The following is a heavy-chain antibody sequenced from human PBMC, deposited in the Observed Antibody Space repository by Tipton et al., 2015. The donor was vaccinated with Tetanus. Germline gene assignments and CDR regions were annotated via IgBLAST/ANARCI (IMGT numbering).Heavy chain of an antibody. CDR3: GTLVRGVLLTRVIEH. Sequence: SLRLSCVASGFTFSNHAMSWVRQAPGKGLEWLSYISSDDPTTSYADSVKGRFTISRDDANNSLHLQMGSLRADDTAVYYCGTLVRGVLLTRVIEHWGQGTLVTVSS. J-gene: IGHJ4*02. CDR2: ISSDDPTT. D-gene: IGHD3-10*01. CDR1: GFTFSNHA. V-gene: IGHV3-11*01.